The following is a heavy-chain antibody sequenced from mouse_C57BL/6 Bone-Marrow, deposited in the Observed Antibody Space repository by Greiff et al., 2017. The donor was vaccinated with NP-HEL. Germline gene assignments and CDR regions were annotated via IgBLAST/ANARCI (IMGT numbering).Heavy chain of an antibody. Sequence: QVQLQQSGAELARPGASVKLSCKASGYTFTSYGISWVKQRTGQGLEWIGEIYPRRGNTYYNEKFKGKATLTAGKSASTAYMELRSLTSEDSAVYFCANYHGSSYRWYVDVWGTGTTVTVSS. CDR1: GYTFTSYG. V-gene: IGHV1-81*01. CDR2: IYPRRGNT. D-gene: IGHD1-1*01. CDR3: ANYHGSSYRWYVDV. J-gene: IGHJ1*03.